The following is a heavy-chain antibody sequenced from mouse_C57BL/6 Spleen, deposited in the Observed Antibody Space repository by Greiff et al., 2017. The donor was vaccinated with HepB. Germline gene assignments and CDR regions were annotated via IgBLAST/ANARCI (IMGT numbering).Heavy chain of an antibody. CDR1: GYTFTSYW. Sequence: VQLQQPGAELVKPGASVKMSCKASGYTFTSYWITWVKQRPGQGLEWIGDIYPGSGSTNYNEKFKSKATLTVDTSSSTAYMQLSSLTSEDSAVYYCAREEANWALFAYWGQGTLVTVSA. V-gene: IGHV1-55*01. D-gene: IGHD4-1*01. J-gene: IGHJ3*01. CDR2: IYPGSGST. CDR3: AREEANWALFAY.